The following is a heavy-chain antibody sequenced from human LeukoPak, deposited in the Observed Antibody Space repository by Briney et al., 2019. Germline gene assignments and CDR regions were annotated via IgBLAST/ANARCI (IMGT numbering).Heavy chain of an antibody. D-gene: IGHD5-12*01. CDR2: IKQDGSEK. V-gene: IGHV3-7*01. CDR1: GSTFSSYW. Sequence: PGGSLRLSCAASGSTFSSYWMSWVRQAPGKGLEWVANIKQDGSEKYYVDSVKGRFTISRDNAKNSLYLQMNSLRAEDTAVYYCARDSEGGYDYDPFFDYWGQGTLVTVSS. CDR3: ARDSEGGYDYDPFFDY. J-gene: IGHJ4*02.